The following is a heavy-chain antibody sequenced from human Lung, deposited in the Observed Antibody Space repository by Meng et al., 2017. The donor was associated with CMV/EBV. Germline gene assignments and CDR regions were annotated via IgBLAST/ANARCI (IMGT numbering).Heavy chain of an antibody. Sequence: DVYWVESGGGLVQPGGSLRLSCAVSGFTFSDYNIHWVRQAPGKGLVWVSRINTDANERTYEDSVKGRFSITRDNAKNTVFLQMNSLRAEDTAIYYCARDRDWELFDYWGQGILVTVSS. J-gene: IGHJ4*02. CDR3: ARDRDWELFDY. CDR2: INTDANER. D-gene: IGHD3-10*01. V-gene: IGHV3-74*03. CDR1: GFTFSDYN.